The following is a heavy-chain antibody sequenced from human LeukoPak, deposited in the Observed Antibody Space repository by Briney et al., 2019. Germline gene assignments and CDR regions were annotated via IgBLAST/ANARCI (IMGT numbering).Heavy chain of an antibody. CDR3: ARALRDRVVVPAVDY. Sequence: ASVKVSCKASGYTFTGYYMHWVRQAPGQGLEWMGWINPNSGGTNYAQKFQGRVTMTRDTSISTAYMELSRLRSDDTAVYYCARALRDRVVVPAVDYWGQGTLVTVSS. J-gene: IGHJ4*02. CDR1: GYTFTGYY. CDR2: INPNSGGT. D-gene: IGHD2-2*01. V-gene: IGHV1-2*02.